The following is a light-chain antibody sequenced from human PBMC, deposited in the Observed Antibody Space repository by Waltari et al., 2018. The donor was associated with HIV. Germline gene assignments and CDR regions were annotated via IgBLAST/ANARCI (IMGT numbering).Light chain of an antibody. CDR2: GAS. CDR3: LQSNTPPLT. CDR1: QNIHTF. Sequence: DIQMTQSPSSLSASVGDRVTITCRASQNIHTFLNWYQQKPGKAPKLLIFGASTLQSGVPSRFSGSGSGTDFTLTISSLQPEDFANYFCLQSNTPPLTFGPGSKVDV. J-gene: IGKJ3*01. V-gene: IGKV1-39*01.